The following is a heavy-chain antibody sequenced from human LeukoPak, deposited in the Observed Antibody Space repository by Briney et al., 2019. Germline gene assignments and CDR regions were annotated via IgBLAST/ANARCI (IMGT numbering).Heavy chain of an antibody. D-gene: IGHD2-15*01. J-gene: IGHJ4*02. CDR3: ARAPRYCSGGSCYPPDDY. CDR2: INPSGGNT. Sequence: ASVKVSCKASGYTFTSYYMHWVRQAPGQGLEWMGIINPSGGNTNYAQKLQGRVTMTTDTSTSTAYMELRSLRSDDTAVYYCARAPRYCSGGSCYPPDDYWGQGTLVTVSS. CDR1: GYTFTSYY. V-gene: IGHV1-46*01.